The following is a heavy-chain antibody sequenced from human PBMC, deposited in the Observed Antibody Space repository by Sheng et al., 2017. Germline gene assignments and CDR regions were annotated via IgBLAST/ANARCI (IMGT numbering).Heavy chain of an antibody. J-gene: IGHJ6*02. V-gene: IGHV3-30*04. CDR3: ARDGPDGDEGYYYYYGMDV. Sequence: QVQLVESGGGVVQPGRSLRLSCAASGFTFSSYAMHWVRQAPGKGLEWVAVISYDGSNKYYADSVKGRFTISRDNSKNTLYLQMNSLRAEDTAVYYCARDGPDGDEGYYYYYGMDVWGQGTTVTVSS. CDR2: ISYDGSNK. D-gene: IGHD4-17*01. CDR1: GFTFSSYA.